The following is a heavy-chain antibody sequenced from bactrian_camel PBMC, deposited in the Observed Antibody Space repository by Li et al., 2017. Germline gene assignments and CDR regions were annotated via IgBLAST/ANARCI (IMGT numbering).Heavy chain of an antibody. CDR3: AVLSQFNHCRGVVVGIWQQYAS. CDR1: GYTVRVSC. V-gene: IGHV3S1*01. Sequence: HVQLVESGGGSVQAGGSLRLSCAAAGYTVRVSCMGWFRQAPGKGLEWVAVINYLGGATYYADSLKGRFTISRDDAKNTLDLQLDSLQPEDTAMYYCAVLSQFNHCRGVVVGIWQQYASWGQGTQVTVS. J-gene: IGHJ4*01. CDR2: INYLGGAT. D-gene: IGHD6*01.